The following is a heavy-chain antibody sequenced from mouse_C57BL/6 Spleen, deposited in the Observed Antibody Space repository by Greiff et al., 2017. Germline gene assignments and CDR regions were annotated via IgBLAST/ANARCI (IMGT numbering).Heavy chain of an antibody. Sequence: QVQLQQSGPGLVQPSQSLSITCTVSGFSLTSYGVHWVRQSPGKGLEWLGVIWSGGSTDYNAAFISRVSISKDNSKSQVVFKMNSLQADDTAIYYCASQSPLLLMGAMDYWGQGTSVTVSS. V-gene: IGHV2-2*01. CDR3: ASQSPLLLMGAMDY. D-gene: IGHD1-1*01. J-gene: IGHJ4*01. CDR1: GFSLTSYG. CDR2: IWSGGST.